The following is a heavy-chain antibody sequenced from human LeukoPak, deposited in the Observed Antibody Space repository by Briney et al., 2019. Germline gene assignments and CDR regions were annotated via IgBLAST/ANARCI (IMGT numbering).Heavy chain of an antibody. V-gene: IGHV3-74*01. D-gene: IGHD2-21*01. CDR2: IKYDGTST. J-gene: IGHJ5*02. CDR3: VREYHMGT. Sequence: SGGSLRLSCAASGFSFSSDWMHWVRQTPGGGVVLVSRIKYDGTSTTYADSVKGRFTISRDNAKNTLYLQMNSLRAEDTAVYYCVREYHMGTWGQGTLVTVSS. CDR1: GFSFSSDW.